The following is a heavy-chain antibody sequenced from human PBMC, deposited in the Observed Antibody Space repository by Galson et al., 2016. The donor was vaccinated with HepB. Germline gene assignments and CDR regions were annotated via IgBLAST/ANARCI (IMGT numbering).Heavy chain of an antibody. J-gene: IGHJ4*02. CDR1: GVSISSTNW. Sequence: SETLSLTCGVLGVSISSTNWWSWVRQPPGKGLEWIGEIHHSGRTNYNPSLKSGVTISVDTSKNQISLKVISVTAADTAVYYCATTNGTAYSYDYWGQGILVAVSA. CDR2: IHHSGRT. D-gene: IGHD2-8*01. CDR3: ATTNGTAYSYDY. V-gene: IGHV4-4*02.